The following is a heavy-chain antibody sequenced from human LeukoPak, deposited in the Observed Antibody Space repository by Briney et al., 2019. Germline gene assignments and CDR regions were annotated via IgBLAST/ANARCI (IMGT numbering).Heavy chain of an antibody. V-gene: IGHV3-33*01. Sequence: PGGSLRLSCAASGFPFSSYGMHWVRQAPAKELEWVALIWYDGSNLYYADSVKGRFTISKDSSKNTLYLHMNSLRAEDTAVYYCARDLTGRNYYYGMDVWGQGTTVTVSS. D-gene: IGHD1-14*01. CDR1: GFPFSSYG. CDR3: ARDLTGRNYYYGMDV. CDR2: IWYDGSNL. J-gene: IGHJ6*02.